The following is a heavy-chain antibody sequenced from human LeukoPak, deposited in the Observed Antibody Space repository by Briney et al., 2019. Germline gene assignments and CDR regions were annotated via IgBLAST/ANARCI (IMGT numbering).Heavy chain of an antibody. J-gene: IGHJ4*02. CDR1: GGSFSGYY. V-gene: IGHV4-59*01. CDR3: ARMGAIAGASANPDY. CDR2: IYYSGTT. Sequence: SETLSLTCTVSGGSFSGYYWSWIRQPPGKGLEWIGDIYYSGTTDYSPSLRSRVTMSLDTSKNQFSLKLSSVTTADTAVYYCARMGAIAGASANPDYWGQGTLVSVSS. D-gene: IGHD4/OR15-4a*01.